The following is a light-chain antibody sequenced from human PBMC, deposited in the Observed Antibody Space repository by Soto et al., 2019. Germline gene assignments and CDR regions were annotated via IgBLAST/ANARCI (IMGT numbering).Light chain of an antibody. CDR1: SSEVGGYNY. Sequence: QSALTQPASVSGSPGQSITISCTGTSSEVGGYNYVSWYQQHPGKAPKLMIYEVRNRPSGVSNRFSGSKSGNTASLTISGLQAEDEADYYCSSYTTSRTYVVFGGGTKLTVL. CDR2: EVR. J-gene: IGLJ2*01. V-gene: IGLV2-14*01. CDR3: SSYTTSRTYVV.